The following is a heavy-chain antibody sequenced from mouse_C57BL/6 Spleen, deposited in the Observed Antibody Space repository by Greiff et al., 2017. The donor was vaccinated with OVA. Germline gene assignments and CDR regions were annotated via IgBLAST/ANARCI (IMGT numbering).Heavy chain of an antibody. J-gene: IGHJ4*01. CDR2: IYPGSGST. V-gene: IGHV1-55*01. CDR1: GYTFTSYW. D-gene: IGHD4-1*02. Sequence: VQLQQPGVELVKPGASVKMSCKASGYTFTSYWITWVKQRPGQGLEWIGDIYPGSGSTNYNEKFKSKATLTVDTSSSTAYMQLSSLTSEDSAVYYCARPTGDYAMDYWGQGTSVTVSS. CDR3: ARPTGDYAMDY.